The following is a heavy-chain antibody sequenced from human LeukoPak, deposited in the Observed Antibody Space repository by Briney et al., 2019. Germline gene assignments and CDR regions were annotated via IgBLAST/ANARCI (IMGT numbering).Heavy chain of an antibody. J-gene: IGHJ5*02. D-gene: IGHD2-21*01. Sequence: GGSLRLSCTASGFTTHYWLNWVRQAPGKGLEWVANIKQDGSEKYYVDSVKGRFTISRDNAKNSLYLQMISLRVDDTAVYYCARATASNWFDPWGQGTLVTVSS. CDR3: ARATASNWFDP. CDR2: IKQDGSEK. V-gene: IGHV3-7*01. CDR1: GFTTHYW.